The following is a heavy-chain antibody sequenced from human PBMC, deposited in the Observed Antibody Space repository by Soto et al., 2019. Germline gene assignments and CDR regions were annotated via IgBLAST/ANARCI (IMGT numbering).Heavy chain of an antibody. V-gene: IGHV3-9*01. CDR3: AKDMSPYYYDSSGYPGY. J-gene: IGHJ4*02. D-gene: IGHD3-22*01. Sequence: EVQLVESGGGLVQPGRSLRLSCAASGFTFDDYAMHWVRQAPGKGLEWVSGISWNSGSIGYADSVKGRFTISRDNAKNYLYLQMNSLRAEDTALYYCAKDMSPYYYDSSGYPGYWGQGTLVTVSS. CDR2: ISWNSGSI. CDR1: GFTFDDYA.